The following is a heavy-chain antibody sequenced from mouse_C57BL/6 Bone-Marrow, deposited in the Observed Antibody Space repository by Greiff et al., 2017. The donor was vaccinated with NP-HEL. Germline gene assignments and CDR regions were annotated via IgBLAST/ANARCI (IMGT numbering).Heavy chain of an antibody. D-gene: IGHD1-1*01. J-gene: IGHJ4*01. V-gene: IGHV1-42*01. CDR3: AYGSSYDAMDY. Sequence: EVQLQQSGPELVKPGASVKISCKASGYSFTGYYMNWVKQSPEKSLEWIGEINPSTGGTTYNQKFKAKATLTVDKSSSTAYMQLKSLTSEDSAVYYCAYGSSYDAMDYWGQGTSVTVSS. CDR2: INPSTGGT. CDR1: GYSFTGYY.